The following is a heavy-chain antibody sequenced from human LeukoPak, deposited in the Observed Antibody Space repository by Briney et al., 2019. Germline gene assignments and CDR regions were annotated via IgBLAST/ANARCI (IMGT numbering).Heavy chain of an antibody. J-gene: IGHJ4*02. D-gene: IGHD3-10*01. CDR2: IYYSGST. CDR1: GGSISSGDYY. V-gene: IGHV4-30-4*01. CDR3: ARDGDYYGSGSYSV. Sequence: SETLSLTCTVSGGSISSGDYYWSWIRQPPGKGLEWIGYIYYSGSTYHNPSLKSRVTISVDTSKNQFSLKLSSVTAADTAVYYCARDGDYYGSGSYSVWGQGTLVTVSS.